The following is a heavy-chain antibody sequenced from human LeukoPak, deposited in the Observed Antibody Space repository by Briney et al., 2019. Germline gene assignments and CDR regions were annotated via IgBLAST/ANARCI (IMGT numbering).Heavy chain of an antibody. CDR3: ARDNSVGDTAWWFDP. V-gene: IGHV1-46*01. J-gene: IGHJ5*02. CDR2: INPSGSST. CDR1: GYTFTSYY. Sequence: ASVKVSCKASGYTFTSYYMHWVRQAPGQGLEWMGIINPSGSSTSYAQKFQGRLSLTRDMSTSTDYMELSSLRSEDTAVYYCARDNSVGDTAWWFDPWGQGTLVTVSS. D-gene: IGHD1-26*01.